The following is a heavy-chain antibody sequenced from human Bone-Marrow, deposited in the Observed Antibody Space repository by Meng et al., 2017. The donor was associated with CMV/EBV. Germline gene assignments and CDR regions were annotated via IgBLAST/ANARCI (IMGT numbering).Heavy chain of an antibody. CDR3: AKEADDSGYFYVGVPAMDY. Sequence: GESLKISCAASGFTFSSYAMHWVRQAPGKGLEWVAVISYDGSNKYYADSVKGRFTISRDNSKNTLYLQMNSLRAEDTAVYYCAKEADDSGYFYVGVPAMDYWGQGTLVTVSS. J-gene: IGHJ4*02. V-gene: IGHV3-30*04. CDR1: GFTFSSYA. CDR2: ISYDGSNK. D-gene: IGHD3-22*01.